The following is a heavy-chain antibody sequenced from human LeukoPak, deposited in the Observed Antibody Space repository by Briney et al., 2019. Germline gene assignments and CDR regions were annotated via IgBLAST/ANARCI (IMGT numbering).Heavy chain of an antibody. D-gene: IGHD5-12*01. V-gene: IGHV3-7*04. CDR3: ARGGSSHFDN. J-gene: IGHJ4*02. CDR2: MNHDGSEN. Sequence: PGGSVRLSCAASGFTFRTYWMIWVRQAPGKGREWVANMNHDGSENCCVDSVKGRFTNSRDNAKNALYLQMNSLRAEDTAVYYCARGGSSHFDNWGQGTLVTVSS. CDR1: GFTFRTYW.